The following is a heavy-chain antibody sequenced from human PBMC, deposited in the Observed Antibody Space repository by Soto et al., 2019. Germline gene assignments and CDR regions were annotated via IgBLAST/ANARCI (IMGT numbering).Heavy chain of an antibody. CDR2: IIPIFGTA. CDR1: GGTISSYA. CDR3: ARPSARDGYNYNDAFDI. J-gene: IGHJ3*02. D-gene: IGHD5-12*01. Sequence: SVKVSCKASGGTISSYAISWVRQAPGQGLEWMGGIIPIFGTANYAQKFQGRVTITADESTSTAYMELSSLRSEDTAVYYCARPSARDGYNYNDAFDIWGQGTMVTVSS. V-gene: IGHV1-69*13.